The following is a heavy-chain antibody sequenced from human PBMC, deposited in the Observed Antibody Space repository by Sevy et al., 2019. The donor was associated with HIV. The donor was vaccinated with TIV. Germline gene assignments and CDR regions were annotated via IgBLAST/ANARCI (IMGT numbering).Heavy chain of an antibody. V-gene: IGHV3-30*04. Sequence: GGSLRLSCAASGFTFSSYAMHWVRQAPGKGLEWVAVISYDGSNKYYADSVKGRFTISSDNSKNTLYLQMNSLRAEDTAVYYCASGKRITMIAEDYWGQGTLVTVSS. J-gene: IGHJ4*02. CDR1: GFTFSSYA. CDR2: ISYDGSNK. D-gene: IGHD3-22*01. CDR3: ASGKRITMIAEDY.